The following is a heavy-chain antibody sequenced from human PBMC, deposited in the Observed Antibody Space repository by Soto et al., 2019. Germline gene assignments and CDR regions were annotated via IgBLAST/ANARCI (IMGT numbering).Heavy chain of an antibody. V-gene: IGHV4-59*01. J-gene: IGHJ4*02. CDR1: GGSISSYY. Sequence: AETLSLTCTVSGGSISSYYWSWIRQPPGKGLEWIGYIYYSGSTNYNPSLKSRVTISVDTSKNQFSLKLSSVTAADTAVYYCARESYYDSSGRGFDYWGQGTLVTVSS. CDR3: ARESYYDSSGRGFDY. CDR2: IYYSGST. D-gene: IGHD3-22*01.